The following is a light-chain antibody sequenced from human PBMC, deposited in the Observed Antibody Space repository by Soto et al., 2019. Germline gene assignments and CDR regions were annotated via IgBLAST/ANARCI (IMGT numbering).Light chain of an antibody. J-gene: IGKJ3*01. V-gene: IGKV1-12*01. Sequence: DIQLTQSPSTVSASVGDSLNITCRASQDIEKWLAWYQQKPGRAPKVLIYAASHLESGVPSRFSGSGSGTEFSLTISSLQTEDFATYFCHQAGTFPFTFGPGTKLDIK. CDR1: QDIEKW. CDR3: HQAGTFPFT. CDR2: AAS.